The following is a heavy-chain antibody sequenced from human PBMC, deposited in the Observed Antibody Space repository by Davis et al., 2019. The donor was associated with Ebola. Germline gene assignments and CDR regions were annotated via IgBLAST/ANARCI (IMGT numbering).Heavy chain of an antibody. Sequence: PGGSLRLSCAASGFTFTNAWMSWVRQAPGKGLEWVAAISNDGGITYNADSVKGRFTISRDNRESTLYLQMNSLRAEDTAVYHCARLRVSGRLLLPDFEYWGQGTLVTVSS. CDR1: GFTFTNAW. CDR2: ISNDGGIT. J-gene: IGHJ4*02. CDR3: ARLRVSGRLLLPDFEY. D-gene: IGHD5-12*01. V-gene: IGHV3-30*03.